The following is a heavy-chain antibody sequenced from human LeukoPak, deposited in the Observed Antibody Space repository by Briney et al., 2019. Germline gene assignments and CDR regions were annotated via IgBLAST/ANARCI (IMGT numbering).Heavy chain of an antibody. CDR2: IIPMFGTA. CDR3: ARGTGGYDSVWGNYRPFDY. V-gene: IGHV1-69*15. D-gene: IGHD3-16*02. Sequence: GASVKVSCKASGGAFSSDNIIWVRQAPGQGLEWMGRIIPMFGTANFALKFQGRVTITADESTSTAYMELSSLRSEDTAVYYCARGTGGYDSVWGNYRPFDYWGQGTLVTVSS. CDR1: GGAFSSDN. J-gene: IGHJ4*02.